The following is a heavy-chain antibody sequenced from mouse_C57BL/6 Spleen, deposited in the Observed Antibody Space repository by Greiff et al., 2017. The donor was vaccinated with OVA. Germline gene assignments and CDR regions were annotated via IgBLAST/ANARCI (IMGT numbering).Heavy chain of an antibody. CDR3: AKGYYSNYLYAMDY. V-gene: IGHV1-64*01. CDR2: IHPNSGST. Sequence: QVQLQQPGAELVKPGASVKLSCKASGYTFTSYWMHWVKQRPGQGLEWIGMIHPNSGSTNYNEKFKSKATLTVDKSSSTAYMQLSSLTSEDSAVYYCAKGYYSNYLYAMDYWGQGTSVTVSS. CDR1: GYTFTSYW. D-gene: IGHD2-5*01. J-gene: IGHJ4*01.